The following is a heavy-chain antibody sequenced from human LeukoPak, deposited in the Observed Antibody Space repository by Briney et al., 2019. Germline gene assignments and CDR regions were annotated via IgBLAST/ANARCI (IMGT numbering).Heavy chain of an antibody. Sequence: QAGGSLRLSCAASGFTFSSYGMHWVRQAPGKGLEWVAFIRYDGSNKYYADSVKGRFTISRDNYKNTLYLQMNSLRAEDTAVYYCAKIGSGSYYKVLDPWGQGTLVTVSS. V-gene: IGHV3-30*02. CDR2: IRYDGSNK. CDR1: GFTFSSYG. D-gene: IGHD3-10*01. J-gene: IGHJ5*02. CDR3: AKIGSGSYYKVLDP.